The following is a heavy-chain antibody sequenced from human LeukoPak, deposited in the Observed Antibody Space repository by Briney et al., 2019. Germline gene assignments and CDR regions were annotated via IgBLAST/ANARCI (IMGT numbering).Heavy chain of an antibody. CDR2: ISDTGGRT. D-gene: IGHD6-13*01. J-gene: IGHJ4*02. Sequence: GGSLRLSCAVSGITLSNYGMTWVRQAPGKGLEWVAGISDTGGRTNYADSVKGRFTISRDNAKNSLYLQMNSLRAEDTAVYYCAKYFSSWSFDYWGQGTLVTVSS. CDR3: AKYFSSWSFDY. CDR1: GITLSNYG. V-gene: IGHV3-23*01.